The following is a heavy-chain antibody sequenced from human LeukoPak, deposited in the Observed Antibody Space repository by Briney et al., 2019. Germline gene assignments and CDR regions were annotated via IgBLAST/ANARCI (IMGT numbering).Heavy chain of an antibody. CDR3: ARGRRSYKQRWLQLRGIFDY. V-gene: IGHV1-8*03. CDR1: GYTFTSYD. J-gene: IGHJ4*02. D-gene: IGHD5-24*01. Sequence: ASVKVSCKASGYTFTSYDINWVRQATGQGLEWMGWMNPNSGNTGYAQKFQGRVTITRNTFISTAYMELSSLRSEDTAVYYCARGRRSYKQRWLQLRGIFDYWGQGTLVTVSS. CDR2: MNPNSGNT.